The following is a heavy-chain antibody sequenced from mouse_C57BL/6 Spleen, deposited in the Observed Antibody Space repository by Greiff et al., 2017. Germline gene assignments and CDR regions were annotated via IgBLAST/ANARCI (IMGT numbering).Heavy chain of an antibody. Sequence: VKLMESGAELVRPGTSVKMSCKASGYTFTNYWIGWAKQRPGHGLEWIGDIYPGGGYTNYNEKFKGKATLTADKSSSTAYMQFSSLTSEDSAIYYCALTGMYYFDYWGQGTTLTVSS. CDR3: ALTGMYYFDY. CDR1: GYTFTNYW. V-gene: IGHV1-63*01. J-gene: IGHJ2*01. CDR2: IYPGGGYT. D-gene: IGHD4-1*01.